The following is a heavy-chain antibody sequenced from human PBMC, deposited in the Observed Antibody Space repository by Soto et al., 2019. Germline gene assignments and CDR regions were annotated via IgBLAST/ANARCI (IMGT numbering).Heavy chain of an antibody. CDR1: GSTFTGYY. V-gene: IGHV1-2*02. Sequence: ASVKVSCKASGSTFTGYYMHWVRQAPGQGLEWMGWINPNSGGTNYAQKFQGRVTMTRDTSISTAYMELSRLRSDDTAVYYCASLMYCSSTSCYNPTPYGMDVWGQRTTVTVSS. CDR3: ASLMYCSSTSCYNPTPYGMDV. CDR2: INPNSGGT. J-gene: IGHJ6*02. D-gene: IGHD2-2*02.